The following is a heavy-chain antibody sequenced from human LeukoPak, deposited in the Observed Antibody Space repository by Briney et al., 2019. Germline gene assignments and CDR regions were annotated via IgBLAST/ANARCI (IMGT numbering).Heavy chain of an antibody. J-gene: IGHJ4*02. V-gene: IGHV3-7*04. D-gene: IGHD7-27*01. CDR1: GFTFGSYY. CDR3: VRDKLTGDSYFIY. Sequence: GGSLRLSCAASGFTFGSYYMSCVRQAPGKGLEWVANIKQDGSAKKYVDSVKGRFTISRDNAKNSVYLEMTSLRAEDTAVYYCVRDKLTGDSYFIYWGQGTQVTVSP. CDR2: IKQDGSAK.